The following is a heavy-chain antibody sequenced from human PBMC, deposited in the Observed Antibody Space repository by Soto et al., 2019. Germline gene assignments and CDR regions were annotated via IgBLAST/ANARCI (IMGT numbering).Heavy chain of an antibody. CDR2: IHPSGST. D-gene: IGHD1-1*01. Sequence: QVQLQQWGAGLLKPSETLSLTSAVYDGSLSDDYYTWTRQSPGKGLEWIGEIHPSGSTYYNTSIKTRVTLSQVTSKKPCSQNLVSVTAADTGEYYCSRGNDACKGGRTWGQGTLVTVSS. CDR1: DGSLSDDY. CDR3: SRGNDACKGGRT. J-gene: IGHJ5*02. V-gene: IGHV4-34*02.